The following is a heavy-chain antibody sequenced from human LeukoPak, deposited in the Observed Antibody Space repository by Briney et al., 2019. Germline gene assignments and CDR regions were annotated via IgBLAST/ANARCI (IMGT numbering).Heavy chain of an antibody. CDR3: ARGSRRFLEWLLPDY. D-gene: IGHD3-3*01. Sequence: ASAKVSCKASGYTFTSYGISWVRQAPGQGLEWMGWISAYNGNTNYAQKLQGRVTMTTDTSTSTAYMELRSLRSDDTAVYYCARGSRRFLEWLLPDYWGQGTLVTVSS. CDR2: ISAYNGNT. CDR1: GYTFTSYG. V-gene: IGHV1-18*01. J-gene: IGHJ4*02.